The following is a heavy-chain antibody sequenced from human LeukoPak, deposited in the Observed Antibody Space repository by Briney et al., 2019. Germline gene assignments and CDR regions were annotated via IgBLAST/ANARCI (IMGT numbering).Heavy chain of an antibody. D-gene: IGHD1-26*01. V-gene: IGHV3-74*01. J-gene: IGHJ3*02. CDR3: ARGWELTPYDAFDI. CDR2: INSDGGTT. Sequence: GGSLRLSCAASGFTFSSYWMHWVRQAPGKGLVWVSRINSDGGTTSYADSVKGRFTISRDNSKNTLYLQMNSLRAEDTAVYYCARGWELTPYDAFDIWGQGTLVTVSS. CDR1: GFTFSSYW.